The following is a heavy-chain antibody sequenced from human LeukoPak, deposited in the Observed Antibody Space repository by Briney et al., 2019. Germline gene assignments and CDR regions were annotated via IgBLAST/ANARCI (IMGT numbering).Heavy chain of an antibody. V-gene: IGHV7-4-1*02. CDR3: ARNCFDSSGYYFDAFDI. CDR2: INTNTGNP. Sequence: ASVKVSCKASGDTFTSYYMHWVRQAPGQGLEWMGWINTNTGNPTYAQGFTGQVVFSLDTSVSTAYLQISSLKAEDTAVYYCARNCFDSSGYYFDAFDIWGQGTMVTVSS. CDR1: GDTFTSYY. D-gene: IGHD3-22*01. J-gene: IGHJ3*02.